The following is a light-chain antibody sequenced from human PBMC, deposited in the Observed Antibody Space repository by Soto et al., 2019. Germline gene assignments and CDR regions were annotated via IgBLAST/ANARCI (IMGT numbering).Light chain of an antibody. J-gene: IGKJ4*01. V-gene: IGKV1-5*01. CDR2: AAS. CDR3: QQHNSYPLT. CDR1: QSVNKW. Sequence: ILMTQSPSSFSASPGDRVTITCRASQSVNKWLAWFQQKPGKVPNLLIYAASSLESGVPSRFSGSASGTEFTLTISSLQPDDFATYYCQQHNSYPLTFGGGTKVDIK.